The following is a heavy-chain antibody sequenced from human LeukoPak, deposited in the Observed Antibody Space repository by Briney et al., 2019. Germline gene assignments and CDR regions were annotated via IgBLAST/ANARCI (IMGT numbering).Heavy chain of an antibody. D-gene: IGHD5-12*01. CDR1: GFTVSNNY. Sequence: PGGSLTLSCAASGFTVSNNYMSWVRQAPGKGLEWVSVIYNDGRTYYAEAVRGRCTISRDNYENTVYLQMNRLRDDDADVYYCATIVPNVVATLITDYWGQGPLVTVSS. CDR3: ATIVPNVVATLITDY. CDR2: IYNDGRT. V-gene: IGHV3-53*01. J-gene: IGHJ4*02.